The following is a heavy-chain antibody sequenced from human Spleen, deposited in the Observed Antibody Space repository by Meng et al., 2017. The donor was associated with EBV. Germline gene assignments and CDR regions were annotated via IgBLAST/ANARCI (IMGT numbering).Heavy chain of an antibody. J-gene: IGHJ4*02. D-gene: IGHD5-12*01. CDR3: ARNGYDLYFDS. CDR2: AYYTGRT. CDR1: GGSIYAYY. V-gene: IGHV4-59*01. Sequence: QVHLHQSGPGLVKPSETLSLTCSVSGGSIYAYYWNWIRQPPGKALEWIGYAYYTGRTNYNPSLKSRVTISLDTAKNEFSLDLSSVTAADTAVYYCARNGYDLYFDSWGQGSLVTVSS.